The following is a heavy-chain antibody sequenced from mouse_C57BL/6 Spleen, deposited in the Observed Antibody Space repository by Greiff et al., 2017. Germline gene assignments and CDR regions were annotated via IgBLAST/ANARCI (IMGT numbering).Heavy chain of an antibody. J-gene: IGHJ4*01. Sequence: EVQLVESGGGLVQPGGSLKLSCAASGFTFSDYGMAWVRQAPRKGPEWVAFISNLAYSIYYADTVTGRFTISRENAKNTLYLEMSSLRSEDTAMYYCARHPSYYYGSSYDYAMDYWGQGTSVTVSS. D-gene: IGHD1-1*01. CDR2: ISNLAYSI. CDR1: GFTFSDYG. CDR3: ARHPSYYYGSSYDYAMDY. V-gene: IGHV5-15*01.